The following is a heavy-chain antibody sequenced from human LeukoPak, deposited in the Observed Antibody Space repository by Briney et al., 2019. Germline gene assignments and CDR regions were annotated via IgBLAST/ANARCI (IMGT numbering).Heavy chain of an antibody. D-gene: IGHD2-15*01. CDR2: ISAYNGNT. CDR1: GYTFTSYG. V-gene: IGHV1-18*01. CDR3: ALGYCSGGSCYLAMDV. Sequence: GASVKVSCKASGYTFTSYGISWVRQAPGQGLEWMGWISAYNGNTNYAQKLQGRVTMTTDTSTSTAYMELRSLRSDDTAVYYCALGYCSGGSCYLAMDVWGQGTTVTVSS. J-gene: IGHJ6*02.